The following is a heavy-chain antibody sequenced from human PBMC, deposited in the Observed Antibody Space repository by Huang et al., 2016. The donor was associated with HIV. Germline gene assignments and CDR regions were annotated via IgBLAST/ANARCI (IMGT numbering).Heavy chain of an antibody. Sequence: QVQLQESGPGLVKPSQTLSLTCPVSGGSISSGGYYWSWLRQPPGKGLEWIGDIYYSGSTYYNPSLKSRVTISVDTSKNQCSLKLSSVTAADTAVYYCARDTDGGRTFDIWGQGTMVTVSS. J-gene: IGHJ3*02. D-gene: IGHD2-2*02. CDR3: ARDTDGGRTFDI. V-gene: IGHV4-30-4*08. CDR2: IYYSGST. CDR1: GGSISSGGYY.